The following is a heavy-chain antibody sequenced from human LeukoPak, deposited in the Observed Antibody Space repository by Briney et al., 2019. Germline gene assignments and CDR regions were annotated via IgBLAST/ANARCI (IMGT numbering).Heavy chain of an antibody. CDR1: GYTFTSYG. CDR2: ISAYNGNT. CDR3: ARDGGSGWYRASK. V-gene: IGHV1-18*01. J-gene: IGHJ4*02. D-gene: IGHD6-19*01. Sequence: ASVKVSCKASGYTFTSYGIIWVRQAPGQGLEWMGWISAYNGNTNYAQKLQGRVTMTTDTSTTTAYMELRSLRSDGTAAYYCARDGGSGWYRASKWGQGTLVTVSS.